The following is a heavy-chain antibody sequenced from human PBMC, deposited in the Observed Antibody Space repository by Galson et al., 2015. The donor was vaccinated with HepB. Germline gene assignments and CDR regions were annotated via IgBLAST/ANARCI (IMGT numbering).Heavy chain of an antibody. CDR3: ARHGVSTYCSGGSCYGIHYYYMDV. CDR2: IYPGDSDT. V-gene: IGHV5-51*01. D-gene: IGHD2-15*01. CDR1: GYSFTSYW. J-gene: IGHJ6*03. Sequence: GAEVKKPGESLKISCKGSGYSFTSYWIGWVRQMPGKGLEWMGIIYPGDSDTRYSPSFQGQVTISADKSISTAYLQWSSLKASDTAMYYCARHGVSTYCSGGSCYGIHYYYMDVWGKGTTVTVSS.